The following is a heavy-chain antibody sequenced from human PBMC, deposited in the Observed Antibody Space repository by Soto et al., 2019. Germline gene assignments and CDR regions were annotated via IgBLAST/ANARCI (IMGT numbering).Heavy chain of an antibody. CDR2: IYHSGST. D-gene: IGHD3-22*01. Sequence: PSETLSLTCAVSGGSISSGGYSWSWIRQPPGKGLEWIGYIYHSGSTYYNPSLKSRVTISVDRSKNQFSLKLSSVTAEDTAVYYCARTNNYYDSSGYYSKYYFDYWGQGTLVTVSS. CDR1: GGSISSGGYS. J-gene: IGHJ4*02. V-gene: IGHV4-30-2*01. CDR3: ARTNNYYDSSGYYSKYYFDY.